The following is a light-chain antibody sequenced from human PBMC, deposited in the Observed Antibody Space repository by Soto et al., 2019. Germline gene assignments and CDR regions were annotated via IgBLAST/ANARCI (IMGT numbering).Light chain of an antibody. V-gene: IGLV2-14*01. CDR1: NSDFDTYTY. J-gene: IGLJ2*01. CDR3: SSYISRNLV. CDR2: EVI. Sequence: QSVLTQPASVSGSPGQSITISCTETNSDFDTYTYVSWYQQVPGKASKLMIYEVIKRPSGVSSRFSGSKSGNTASLTISGLQAEDEADYYCSSYISRNLVFGGGTKVTVL.